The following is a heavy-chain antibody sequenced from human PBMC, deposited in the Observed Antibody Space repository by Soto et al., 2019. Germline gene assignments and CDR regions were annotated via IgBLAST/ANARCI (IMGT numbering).Heavy chain of an antibody. J-gene: IGHJ5*02. CDR2: IYYSGST. D-gene: IGHD1-20*01. CDR1: GGSISSSSYY. CDR3: ARHYNWNDRSHWFDP. V-gene: IGHV4-39*01. Sequence: SETLSLTCTVSGGSISSSSYYWGWIRQPPGKGLEWIGSIYYSGSTYYNPSLKSRVTISVDTSKNQSSLKLSSVTAADTAVYYCARHYNWNDRSHWFDPWGQGTLVTVSS.